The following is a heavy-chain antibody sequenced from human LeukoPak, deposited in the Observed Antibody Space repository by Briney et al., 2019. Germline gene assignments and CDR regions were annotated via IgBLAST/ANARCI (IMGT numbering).Heavy chain of an antibody. CDR3: ARDGGGPLD. Sequence: GGSLRLSCAASGFTFSSSWMSWVRQAPGKGLEWVANIKQDGSDKYYVDSVKGRFTISRDNAKKSLYLQMNSLRVGDTAVYYCARDGGGPLDWGQGTLVTVSS. D-gene: IGHD3-10*01. CDR1: GFTFSSSW. V-gene: IGHV3-7*01. CDR2: IKQDGSDK. J-gene: IGHJ4*02.